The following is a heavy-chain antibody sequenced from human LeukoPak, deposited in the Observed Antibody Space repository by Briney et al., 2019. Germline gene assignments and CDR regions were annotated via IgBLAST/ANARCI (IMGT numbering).Heavy chain of an antibody. D-gene: IGHD3-10*01. CDR3: ARIRTIVRGPDGFDI. J-gene: IGHJ3*02. CDR1: SYIFTNYA. CDR2: INAGNGHT. V-gene: IGHV1-3*01. Sequence: GASVKVSCKASSYIFTNYAMHWVRRAPGQRLEWMGWINAGNGHTKYSQKFQGRVTITRDTSANTAYMELSSLRSEDTAVYYCARIRTIVRGPDGFDIWGQGTMVTVSS.